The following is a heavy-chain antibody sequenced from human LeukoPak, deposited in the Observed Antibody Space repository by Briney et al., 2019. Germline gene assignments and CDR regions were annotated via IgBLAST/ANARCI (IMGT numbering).Heavy chain of an antibody. Sequence: ASVKVSCXASGYTFTGYYMHWVRQAPGQGLEWMGRINPNSGGTNYAQKFQGRVTMTRDTSISTAYMELSRLRSDDTAVYYCARDGSGYDYYFDYWGQGTLVTVSS. CDR2: INPNSGGT. CDR1: GYTFTGYY. J-gene: IGHJ4*02. D-gene: IGHD5-12*01. V-gene: IGHV1-2*06. CDR3: ARDGSGYDYYFDY.